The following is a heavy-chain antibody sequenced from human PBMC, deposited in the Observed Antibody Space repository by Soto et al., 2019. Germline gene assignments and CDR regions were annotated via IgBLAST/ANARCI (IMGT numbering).Heavy chain of an antibody. CDR1: GFTFSSYA. J-gene: IGHJ4*02. CDR3: AKDSVVVVAATIGY. V-gene: IGHV3-23*01. Sequence: PGGSLRLSCAASGFTFSSYAMSWVRQAPGKGLEWVSAISGSGGSTYYADSVKGRFTISRDNSKNTLYLQMNSLRAEDTAVYYCAKDSVVVVAATIGYWGQGTLVTVSS. CDR2: ISGSGGST. D-gene: IGHD2-15*01.